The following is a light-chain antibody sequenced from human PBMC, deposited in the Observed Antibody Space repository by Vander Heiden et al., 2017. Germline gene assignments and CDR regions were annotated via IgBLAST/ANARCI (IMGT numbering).Light chain of an antibody. J-gene: IGKJ3*01. Sequence: DSEMTHSPSSLAASVGDRVTITCQSSQDINNYLNWYQQIPVKAPKLLIYDASNLETGVPSRFSGSGSGTDFTFTISSLQHEDLATYYWQQDHNRRLFGHGTKVDIK. CDR2: DAS. CDR1: QDINNY. V-gene: IGKV1-33*01. CDR3: QQDHNRRL.